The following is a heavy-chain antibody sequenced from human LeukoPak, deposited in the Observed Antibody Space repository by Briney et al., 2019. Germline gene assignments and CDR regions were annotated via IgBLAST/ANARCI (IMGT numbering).Heavy chain of an antibody. Sequence: GGSLRLSCAASGFSFSSYAMHWVRQAPGKGLEWVAVTSYDGSYKYYADSVRGRFTISRDNSKNTLYLQMNSLRAEDTAVYYCAKGSIVGTTLAGYFDYWGQGTLVTVSS. CDR1: GFSFSSYA. J-gene: IGHJ4*02. D-gene: IGHD1-26*01. CDR3: AKGSIVGTTLAGYFDY. CDR2: TSYDGSYK. V-gene: IGHV3-30*18.